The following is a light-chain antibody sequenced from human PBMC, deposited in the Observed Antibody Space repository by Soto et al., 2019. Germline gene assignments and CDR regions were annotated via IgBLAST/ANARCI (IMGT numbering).Light chain of an antibody. CDR3: SSYTHTSTPSCV. CDR1: SNDVGGYNY. CDR2: EVT. Sequence: QSVLTQPASVSGSPGQSITISCTGTSNDVGGYNYVSWYQQHPGKAPKLMIYEVTDRPWGVSNRFSGSKSGNTASLTISGLQAEDEADYYCSSYTHTSTPSCVFGSGTKVTAL. V-gene: IGLV2-14*01. J-gene: IGLJ1*01.